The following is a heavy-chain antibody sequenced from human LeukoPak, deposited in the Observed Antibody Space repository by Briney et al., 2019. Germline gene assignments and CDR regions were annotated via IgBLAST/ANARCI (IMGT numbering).Heavy chain of an antibody. J-gene: IGHJ4*02. CDR2: IKQDGSDK. CDR3: ARDRWAYCGGGNCYTDY. CDR1: GFTFSTYW. V-gene: IGHV3-7*01. D-gene: IGHD2-15*01. Sequence: GGSLRLSCAASGFTFSTYWMSWVRQAPGKGLEWVANIKQDGSDKYYVDSVKGRFTISRDNAKNSLYLQMNSLRAEDTAVYYCARDRWAYCGGGNCYTDYWGQGTLVTVSS.